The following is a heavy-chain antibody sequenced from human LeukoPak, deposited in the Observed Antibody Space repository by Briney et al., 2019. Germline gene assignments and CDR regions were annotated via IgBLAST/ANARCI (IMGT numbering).Heavy chain of an antibody. CDR2: IYYSGST. CDR1: GGSISSSSYY. J-gene: IGHJ4*02. D-gene: IGHD2-21*01. V-gene: IGHV4-39*01. CDR3: ASDSGD. Sequence: RASETLSLTCTVSGGSISSSSYYWGWIRQPPGKGLEWIGSIYYSGSTYYNPSLKSRVTISVDTTKNQFSLKLSSVTAADKAVYYWASDSGDWGQGTLVTVSS.